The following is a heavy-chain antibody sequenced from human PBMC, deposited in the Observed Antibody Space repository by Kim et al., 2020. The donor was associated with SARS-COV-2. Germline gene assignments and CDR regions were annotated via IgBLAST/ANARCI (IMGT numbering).Heavy chain of an antibody. J-gene: IGHJ6*03. V-gene: IGHV1-8*01. CDR3: AGGVRVPEGVTIFGVASYYYYMDG. CDR2: MNPNSGNT. CDR1: GYTFTSYD. Sequence: ASVKVSCKASGYTFTSYDINWVRQATGQGLEWMGWMNPNSGNTGYAQKFQGRVTMTRNTSISTAYMELSSLRSEDTAVYYCAGGVRVPEGVTIFGVASYYYYMDGWGKGTTVTVSS. D-gene: IGHD3-3*01.